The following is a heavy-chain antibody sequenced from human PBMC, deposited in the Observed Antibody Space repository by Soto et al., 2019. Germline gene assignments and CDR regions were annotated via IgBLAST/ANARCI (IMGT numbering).Heavy chain of an antibody. D-gene: IGHD5-18*01. CDR3: AREQLWLSDAFDI. Sequence: PSETRSLTCAVSGYSISSGYYWCCIRQPPGKGLECIGSIYHSGSTYYNPSLKSRVTISVDTSKNQFSLKLSSVTAADTAVYYCAREQLWLSDAFDIWGQGTMVTVSS. J-gene: IGHJ3*02. CDR1: GYSISSGYY. V-gene: IGHV4-38-2*02. CDR2: IYHSGST.